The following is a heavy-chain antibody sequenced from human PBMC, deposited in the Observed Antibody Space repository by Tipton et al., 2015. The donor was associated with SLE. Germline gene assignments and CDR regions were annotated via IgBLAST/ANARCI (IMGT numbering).Heavy chain of an antibody. CDR2: IYYSGST. CDR3: ARAVVPAIPYYYYGMDV. J-gene: IGHJ6*02. V-gene: IGHV4-59*01. CDR1: GGSFSSYY. D-gene: IGHD2-2*01. Sequence: LRLSCAVYGGSFSSYYWSWIRQPPGKGLEWIGYIYYSGSTNYNPSLKSRVTISVDTSKNQFSLKLSSVTAADTAVYYCARAVVPAIPYYYYGMDVWGQGTTVTVSS.